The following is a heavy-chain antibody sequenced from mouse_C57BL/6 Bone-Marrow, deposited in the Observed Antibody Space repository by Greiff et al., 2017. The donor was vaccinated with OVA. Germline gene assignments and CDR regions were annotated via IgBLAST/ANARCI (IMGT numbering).Heavy chain of an antibody. V-gene: IGHV1-66*01. CDR1: GYSFTSYY. J-gene: IGHJ2*01. CDR3: AYMVTTGYYFDY. D-gene: IGHD2-2*01. CDR2: IYPGSGNT. Sequence: VKLQESGPELVKPGASVKISCKASGYSFTSYYIHWVKQRPGQGLEWIGWIYPGSGNTKYNEKFKGKATLTADTSSSTAYMQLSSLTSEDSAVYYCAYMVTTGYYFDYWGQGTTLTVSS.